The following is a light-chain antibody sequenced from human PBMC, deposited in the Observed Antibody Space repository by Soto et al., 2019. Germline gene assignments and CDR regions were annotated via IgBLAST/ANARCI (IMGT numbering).Light chain of an antibody. V-gene: IGKV3-15*01. J-gene: IGKJ3*01. CDR3: QQYNNWPPFT. CDR1: QSVSRN. Sequence: EIVMTQSPATLSVSPGESATLSCRASQSVSRNLAWYQQKPGKPPRLLIYDASTRDTGIPARFSGSGSGTEFTLTSSSLASKDFAVYYCQQYNNWPPFTFGPGTKVYIK. CDR2: DAS.